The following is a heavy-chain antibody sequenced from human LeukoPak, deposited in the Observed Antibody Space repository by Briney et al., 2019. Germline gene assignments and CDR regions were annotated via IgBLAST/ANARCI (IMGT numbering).Heavy chain of an antibody. CDR2: MNPNSGNT. CDR1: GYTFTSYD. V-gene: IGHV1-8*01. D-gene: IGHD3-10*01. Sequence: ASVKVSCKASGYTFTSYDINWVRQATGQGLEWMGWMNPNSGNTGYAQKFQGRATMTRNTSISTAYMELSSLRSEDTAVYYCARAYYGSGSYWPPGWFDPWGQGTLVTVSS. J-gene: IGHJ5*02. CDR3: ARAYYGSGSYWPPGWFDP.